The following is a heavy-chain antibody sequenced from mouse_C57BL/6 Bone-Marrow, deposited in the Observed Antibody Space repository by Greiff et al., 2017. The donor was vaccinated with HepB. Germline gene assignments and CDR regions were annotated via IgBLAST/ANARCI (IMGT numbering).Heavy chain of an antibody. CDR2: ISNGGGST. CDR1: GFTFSDYY. D-gene: IGHD1-1*01. V-gene: IGHV5-12*01. J-gene: IGHJ4*01. Sequence: DVMLVESGGGLVQPGGSLKLSCAASGFTFSDYYMYWVRQTPEKRLEWVAYISNGGGSTYYPDTVKGRFTISIDNAKNTLYLQMSRLKSDDTAMYYCARRITALYYYPMDYWGQGPSVTLSS. CDR3: ARRITALYYYPMDY.